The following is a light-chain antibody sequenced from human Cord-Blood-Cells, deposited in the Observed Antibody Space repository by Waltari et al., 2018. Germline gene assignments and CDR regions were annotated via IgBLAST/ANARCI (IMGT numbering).Light chain of an antibody. Sequence: QSALTQPASVSGSPGQSITISCTGTSSDVGSYNLVPWYQQHPGKAPKLMIYEVSKRHSGVSNRFSGSKSGNTASLTISGLQAEDEADYYCCSYAGSSTFVFGTGTKVTVL. CDR2: EVS. CDR3: CSYAGSSTFV. CDR1: SSDVGSYNL. V-gene: IGLV2-23*02. J-gene: IGLJ1*01.